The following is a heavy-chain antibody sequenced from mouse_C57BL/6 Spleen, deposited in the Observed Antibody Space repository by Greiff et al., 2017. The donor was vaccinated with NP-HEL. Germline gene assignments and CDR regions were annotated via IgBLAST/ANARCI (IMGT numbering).Heavy chain of an antibody. J-gene: IGHJ4*01. Sequence: EVQLVESEGGLVQPGSSMKLSCTASGFTFSDYYMAWVRQVPEKGLEWVANINYDGSSTYYLDSLKSRFIISRDNAKNILYLQMSSLKSEDTATYYCARDQGAYYAMDYWGQGTSVTVSS. V-gene: IGHV5-16*01. CDR1: GFTFSDYY. CDR2: INYDGSST. CDR3: ARDQGAYYAMDY.